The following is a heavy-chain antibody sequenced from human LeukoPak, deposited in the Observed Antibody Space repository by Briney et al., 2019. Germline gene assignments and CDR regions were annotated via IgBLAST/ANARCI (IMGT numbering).Heavy chain of an antibody. CDR1: GYTFTSYY. D-gene: IGHD4-23*01. Sequence: ASVKVSCKASGYTFTSYYMHWVRQAPGQGLEWMGIINPSGGSTSYAQKFQGRVTMTRDTSTSTVYMELSSLRSEDTAVYYCARDCTGSTTTVVTRLSYWGQGTLVTVSS. CDR2: INPSGGST. CDR3: ARDCTGSTTTVVTRLSY. V-gene: IGHV1-46*01. J-gene: IGHJ4*02.